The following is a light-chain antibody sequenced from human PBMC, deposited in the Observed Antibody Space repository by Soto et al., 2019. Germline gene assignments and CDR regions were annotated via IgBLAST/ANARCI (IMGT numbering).Light chain of an antibody. J-gene: IGLJ2*01. V-gene: IGLV1-40*01. Sequence: QPVLTQPPSVSGAPGQRVTISCTGSSSNIGAGYDVHWYQQLPGTAPKLLIYGNNNRPSGVPDRFSGSKSGTSASLAITGLQAEDEADYSCLSYDSSLRGVVFGGGTKLTVL. CDR2: GNN. CDR1: SSNIGAGYD. CDR3: LSYDSSLRGVV.